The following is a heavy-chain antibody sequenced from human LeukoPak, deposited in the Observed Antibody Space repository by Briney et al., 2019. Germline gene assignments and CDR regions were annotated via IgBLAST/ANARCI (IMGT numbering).Heavy chain of an antibody. V-gene: IGHV4-59*01. D-gene: IGHD4-17*01. CDR3: ARAPYGDASDY. CDR1: GGSISSYY. J-gene: IGHJ4*02. Sequence: PSETLSLTCTVSGGSISSYYWSWIRQPPGKGLEWIGYIYYSGSTNYNPSLKSRVTISVDTSKNQFSLKLSSVTAADTAVYYCARAPYGDASDYWGQGTLVTVSS. CDR2: IYYSGST.